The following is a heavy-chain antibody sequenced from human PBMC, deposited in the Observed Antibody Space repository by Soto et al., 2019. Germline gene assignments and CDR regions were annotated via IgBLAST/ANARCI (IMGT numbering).Heavy chain of an antibody. CDR3: ARFAHVVRDMVRGVIIRYNWFDP. V-gene: IGHV4-34*01. J-gene: IGHJ5*02. Sequence: PSETLSLTCAVYGGSFSGYYWSWIRQPPGKGLEWIGEINHSGSTNYNPSLKSRVTISVDTSKNQFSLKLSSVTAADTAVYYCARFAHVVRDMVRGVIIRYNWFDPWGQGTLVTVSS. CDR2: INHSGST. D-gene: IGHD3-10*01. CDR1: GGSFSGYY.